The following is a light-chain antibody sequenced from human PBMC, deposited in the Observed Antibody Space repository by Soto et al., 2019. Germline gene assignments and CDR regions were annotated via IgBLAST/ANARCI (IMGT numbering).Light chain of an antibody. CDR3: CSYTIYSTVT. J-gene: IGLJ2*01. CDR1: SSDIGNYKY. V-gene: IGLV2-11*01. Sequence: QSALTQPRSVSGSPGQSVTISCTGTSSDIGNYKYVSWYQQKPGKAPKVIIYDVTEWPSGIPDRFFGSKFDNTASLTISGLQADDEADYYCCSYTIYSTVTFGGGTKLTVL. CDR2: DVT.